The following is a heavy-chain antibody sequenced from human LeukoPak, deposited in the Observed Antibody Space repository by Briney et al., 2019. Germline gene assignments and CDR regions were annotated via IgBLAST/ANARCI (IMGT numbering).Heavy chain of an antibody. Sequence: ASVKVSCKASGGTCSSYAISWVRQAPGQGLEWMGGIIPIFGTANYAQKFQGRVTITADESTSTAYMELSSLRSEDTAVYYCARGHCSGGSCYYFDYWGQGTLVTVSS. CDR3: ARGHCSGGSCYYFDY. CDR1: GGTCSSYA. D-gene: IGHD2-15*01. V-gene: IGHV1-69*13. CDR2: IIPIFGTA. J-gene: IGHJ4*02.